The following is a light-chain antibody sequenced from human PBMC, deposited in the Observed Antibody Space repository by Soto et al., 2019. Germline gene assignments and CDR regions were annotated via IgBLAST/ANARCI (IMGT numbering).Light chain of an antibody. V-gene: IGKV1-39*01. CDR2: TAS. J-gene: IGKJ2*01. Sequence: DIQMTQSPSSLSASVGDRVTITCRASQSITNYLNWYQQKPGEVPKLLIYTASSLQSGVPSRFSGSGSATDFTLTISSLQPEDFATYYCQESYSIPHTFGQGTKLEIK. CDR3: QESYSIPHT. CDR1: QSITNY.